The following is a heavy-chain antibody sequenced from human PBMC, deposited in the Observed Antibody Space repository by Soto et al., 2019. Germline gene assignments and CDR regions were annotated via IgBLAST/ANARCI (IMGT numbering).Heavy chain of an antibody. J-gene: IGHJ6*02. CDR2: ISGSGGST. V-gene: IGHV3-23*01. D-gene: IGHD1-1*01. CDR3: AKDTDLEGTTDYYYGMDV. CDR1: GFTFSSYA. Sequence: GGSLRLSCAASGFTFSSYAMSWVRQAPGKGLEWVSAISGSGGSTYCADSVKGRFTISRDNSKNTLYLQMNSLRAEDTAVYYCAKDTDLEGTTDYYYGMDVWGQGTTVTVSS.